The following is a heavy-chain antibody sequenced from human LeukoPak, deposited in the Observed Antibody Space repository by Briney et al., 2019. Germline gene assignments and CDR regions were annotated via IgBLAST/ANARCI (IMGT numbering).Heavy chain of an antibody. CDR2: NIGSGGTT. D-gene: IGHD6-6*01. Sequence: GGSLRLSCAASGFSIGNRAMGWFRQASGKGLEWVSLNIGSGGTTYYAGSVKGRFTISRDNSKNTLYLQMNSLRAEDTAVYYCARHPVIAARNYRHEFDYWGQGTLVTVSS. J-gene: IGHJ4*02. V-gene: IGHV3-23*01. CDR3: ARHPVIAARNYRHEFDY. CDR1: GFSIGNRA.